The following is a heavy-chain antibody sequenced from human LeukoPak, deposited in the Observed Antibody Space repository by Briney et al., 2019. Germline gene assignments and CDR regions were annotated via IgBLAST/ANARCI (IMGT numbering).Heavy chain of an antibody. CDR1: GFTFSSYA. CDR3: ARPYCSGGSCYSQVAL. J-gene: IGHJ4*02. D-gene: IGHD2-15*01. V-gene: IGHV3-23*01. Sequence: GGSLRLSCAASGFTFSSYAMSWVRQAPGKGLEWVSAISGSGGSTYYADSVEGRFTISRDNSKNTLYLQMNSLRAEDTAVYYCARPYCSGGSCYSQVALWGQGTLVTVSS. CDR2: ISGSGGST.